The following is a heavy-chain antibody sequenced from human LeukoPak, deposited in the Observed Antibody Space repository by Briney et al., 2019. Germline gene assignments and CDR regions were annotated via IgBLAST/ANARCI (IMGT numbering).Heavy chain of an antibody. V-gene: IGHV1-69*04. CDR1: GGTFSSYA. D-gene: IGHD6-13*01. CDR3: ASVWGIAAAGTFDY. Sequence: SVKVSFKASGGTFSSYAISWVRQAPGQGLEWMGRIIPILGIANYAQKFQGRVTITADKSTSTAYMELSSLRSEDTAVYYCASVWGIAAAGTFDYWGQGTLVTVSS. CDR2: IIPILGIA. J-gene: IGHJ4*02.